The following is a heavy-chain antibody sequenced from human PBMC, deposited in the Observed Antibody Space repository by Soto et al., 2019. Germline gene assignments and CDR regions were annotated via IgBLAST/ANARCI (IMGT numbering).Heavy chain of an antibody. CDR3: ARRSGSYWFDP. V-gene: IGHV4-4*02. D-gene: IGHD1-26*01. Sequence: XXTLSLPFAVCGGSISSNTWRNWVRQPPGKGLEWIGEIYHSGSTNYNPSLKSRVTISVDKSKSQFSLMLSSVTAADSALYYCARRSGSYWFDPWGQGTLVTVSS. CDR1: GGSISSNTW. CDR2: IYHSGST. J-gene: IGHJ5*02.